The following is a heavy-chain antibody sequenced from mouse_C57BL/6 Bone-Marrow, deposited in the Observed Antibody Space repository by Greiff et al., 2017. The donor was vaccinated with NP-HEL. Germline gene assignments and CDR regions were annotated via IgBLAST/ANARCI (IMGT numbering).Heavy chain of an antibody. D-gene: IGHD1-1*01. V-gene: IGHV6-6*01. CDR2: IRNKANNHAT. J-gene: IGHJ4*01. CDR3: THRVVATPYYAMDY. CDR1: GFTFSDAW. Sequence: EVKVVESGGGLVQPGGSMKLSCAASGFTFSDAWMDWVRQSPEKGLEWVAEIRNKANNHATYYAESVKGRFTISRDDSKSSVYLQMNSLRAEDTGIYYGTHRVVATPYYAMDYWGQGTSVTVSS.